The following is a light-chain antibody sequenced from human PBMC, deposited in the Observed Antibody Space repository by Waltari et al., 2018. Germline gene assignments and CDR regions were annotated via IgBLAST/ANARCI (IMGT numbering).Light chain of an antibody. J-gene: IGKJ1*01. CDR3: QQYGASLRT. Sequence: LMPPSGTLLSSSGGGGTLPSRTSQSGITSYLAWYQNKPGQAPRLLIYGASSGATGIPDRFSGSGSGTDFSLTISSVEPEDFAVYYCQQYGASLRTFGRGTTVEIK. CDR1: QSGITSY. CDR2: GAS. V-gene: IGKV3-20*01.